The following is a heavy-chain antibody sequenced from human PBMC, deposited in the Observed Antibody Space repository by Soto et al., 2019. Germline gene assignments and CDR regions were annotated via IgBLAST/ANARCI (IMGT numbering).Heavy chain of an antibody. D-gene: IGHD5-18*01. CDR1: GGSISSSSYY. J-gene: IGHJ4*02. CDR2: IYYSGST. V-gene: IGHV4-39*01. CDR3: ASLGNSYGSECLDY. Sequence: SETLSLTCTVSGGSISSSSYYWGWIRQPPGKGLEWIGSIYYSGSTYYNPSLKSRVTISVDTSKNQFSLKLSSVTAADTAVYYCASLGNSYGSECLDYWGPGTLFSVST.